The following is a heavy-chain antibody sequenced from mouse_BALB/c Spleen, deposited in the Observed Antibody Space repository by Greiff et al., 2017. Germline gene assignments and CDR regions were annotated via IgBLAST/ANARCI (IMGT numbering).Heavy chain of an antibody. CDR1: GFTFSSYA. CDR3: AREDTPYYFDY. J-gene: IGHJ2*01. V-gene: IGHV5-9-1*01. D-gene: IGHD5-1-1*01. Sequence: EVMLVESGGGLVKPGGSLKLSCAASGFTFSSYAMSWVRQTPEKRLEWVATISSGGSYTYYPDSVKGRFTISRDNAKNTLYLQMSSLRSEDTAMYYCAREDTPYYFDYWGQGTTLTVSS. CDR2: ISSGGSYT.